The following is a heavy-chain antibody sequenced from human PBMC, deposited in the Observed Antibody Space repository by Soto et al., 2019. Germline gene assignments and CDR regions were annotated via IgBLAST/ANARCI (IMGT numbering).Heavy chain of an antibody. Sequence: EMQLVQSGGCLVKPGGSLRLSCVASRSNFSAAWLNWIRQAPGKGLERVGRIKPKSEGETADYTAPVRGRFTISRDDSQITLQLQMDSLKTEDAAGYYCATVPYGSGPTWGLGVLVTVSS. CDR1: RSNFSAAW. CDR2: IKPKSEGETA. CDR3: ATVPYGSGPT. J-gene: IGHJ4*02. V-gene: IGHV3-15*07. D-gene: IGHD6-19*01.